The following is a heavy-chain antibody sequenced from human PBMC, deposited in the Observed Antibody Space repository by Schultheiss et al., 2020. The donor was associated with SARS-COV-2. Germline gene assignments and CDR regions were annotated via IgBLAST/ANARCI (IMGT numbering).Heavy chain of an antibody. CDR2: INPNSGGT. CDR3: ASAQLVGYGMDV. CDR1: GYTFTGYY. Sequence: ASVKVSCKASGYTFTGYYMHWVRQAPGQGLEWMGWINPNSGGTNYAQKFQGRVTMTTDTSTSTAYMELRSLRSDDTAVYYCASAQLVGYGMDVWGQGTTVTVSS. J-gene: IGHJ6*02. D-gene: IGHD6-6*01. V-gene: IGHV1-2*02.